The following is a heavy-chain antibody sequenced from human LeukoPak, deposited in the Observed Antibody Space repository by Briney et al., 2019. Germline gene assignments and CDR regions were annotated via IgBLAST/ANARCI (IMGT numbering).Heavy chain of an antibody. CDR2: MNSGGTTI. V-gene: IGHV3-74*01. J-gene: IGHJ4*01. CDR3: IREVQVRASASLGL. D-gene: IGHD3-16*01. Sequence: GGSLRLSCTASGFTFNTYWMHWVRQAAGEGLVWVSRMNSGGTTINYADSVKGRFTISRDNVDNTLHLQMNSLRVEDTAVYYCIREVQVRASASLGLWGQGTLVTVSS. CDR1: GFTFNTYW.